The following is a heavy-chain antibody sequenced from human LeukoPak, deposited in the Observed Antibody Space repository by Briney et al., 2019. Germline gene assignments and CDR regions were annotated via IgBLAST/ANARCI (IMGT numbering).Heavy chain of an antibody. Sequence: PSETLSLTCAVYGGSFSGYYWSWIRQPPGKGLEWIGEINHSGSTNYDPSLKSRVTISVDTSKNQFSLKLNSVTAADTAVYYCARIYSSSWFLNWFDPWGQGTLVTVSS. CDR1: GGSFSGYY. J-gene: IGHJ5*02. D-gene: IGHD6-13*01. CDR2: INHSGST. V-gene: IGHV4-34*01. CDR3: ARIYSSSWFLNWFDP.